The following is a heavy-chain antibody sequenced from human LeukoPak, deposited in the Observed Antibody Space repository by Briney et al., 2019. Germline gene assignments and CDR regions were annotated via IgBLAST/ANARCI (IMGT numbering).Heavy chain of an antibody. CDR2: IFYSGNT. CDR3: ARGVAGYGPYDY. D-gene: IGHD5-12*01. Sequence: SETLSLTCTVSGGFISSSSYYWGWIRQPPGKGLEWIGSIFYSGNTYYNPSLKSRVTISVDTSKNQFSLRLSSVTAADTAVYYCARGVAGYGPYDYWGQGTLVTVSS. V-gene: IGHV4-39*01. CDR1: GGFISSSSYY. J-gene: IGHJ4*02.